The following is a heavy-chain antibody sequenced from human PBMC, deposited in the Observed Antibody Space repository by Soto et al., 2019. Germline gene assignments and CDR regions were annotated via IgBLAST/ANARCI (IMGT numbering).Heavy chain of an antibody. CDR1: GGSISSGGYS. J-gene: IGHJ5*02. D-gene: IGHD4-17*01. Sequence: SETLSLTCAVSGGSISSGGYSWSWIRQPPGKGLEWIGYMYHSGSTYYNPSLKSRVTISVDTSKNQFSLKLSSVTAADTAVYYCARALTTVTLLDPWGQGTLVTVSS. V-gene: IGHV4-30-2*05. CDR2: MYHSGST. CDR3: ARALTTVTLLDP.